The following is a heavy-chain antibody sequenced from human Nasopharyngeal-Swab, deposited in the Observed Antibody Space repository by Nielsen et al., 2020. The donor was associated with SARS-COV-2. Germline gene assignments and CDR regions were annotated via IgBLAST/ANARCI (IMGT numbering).Heavy chain of an antibody. V-gene: IGHV3-23*01. D-gene: IGHD6-6*01. J-gene: IGHJ4*02. CDR3: AKSGYSSSSESDY. Sequence: GESLKISCAAPGFTFSSYPMSWVRQAPGKGLEWVSAISGSGGSTYYADSVKGRFTISRDNSKNTLYLQMNSLSAEDTAVYYCAKSGYSSSSESDYWGQGTLVTVSS. CDR2: ISGSGGST. CDR1: GFTFSSYP.